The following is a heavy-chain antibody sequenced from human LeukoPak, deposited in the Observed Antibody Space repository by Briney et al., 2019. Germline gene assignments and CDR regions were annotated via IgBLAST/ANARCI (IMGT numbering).Heavy chain of an antibody. D-gene: IGHD1-26*01. J-gene: IGHJ4*02. V-gene: IGHV3-48*03. Sequence: GGSLRLSCAAPGFTFSNYEMNWVPQAPGKGLGWGSYISGSGSTIYYADSVKGRFTISRDNAKNSLYLQMNSLRADDTAVYYCAKDQGGSYYTHFDYWGQGTLVTVSS. CDR3: AKDQGGSYYTHFDY. CDR2: ISGSGSTI. CDR1: GFTFSNYE.